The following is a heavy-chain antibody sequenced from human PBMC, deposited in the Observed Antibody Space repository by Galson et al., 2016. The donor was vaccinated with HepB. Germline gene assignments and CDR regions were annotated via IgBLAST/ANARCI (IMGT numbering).Heavy chain of an antibody. CDR1: GFTFNNYA. CDR3: AKELYGDYVSYYYGMDV. Sequence: SLRLSCAASGFTFNNYAMRWVRQAPGKGLEWVSGISGSGDSTNYADSVKGRFTVSRDNSKSTLYLQMNSLRAEDTAIYYCAKELYGDYVSYYYGMDVWGQGTTVTVSS. V-gene: IGHV3-23*01. J-gene: IGHJ6*02. D-gene: IGHD4-17*01. CDR2: ISGSGDST.